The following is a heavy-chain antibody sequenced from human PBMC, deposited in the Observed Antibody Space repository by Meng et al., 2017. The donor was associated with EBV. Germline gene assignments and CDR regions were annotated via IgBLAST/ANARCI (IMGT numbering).Heavy chain of an antibody. CDR2: ISAYNGNT. Sequence: QVQLVQSGAEVTKPWASFKVSCKASGYTFTSYGISWVRQAPGQGLEWMGWISAYNGNTNYAQKLQGRVTMTTDTSTSTAYMELRSLSSDDTAVYYCARDGRLYDTPSPFDYWGQGTLVTVSS. CDR1: GYTFTSYG. D-gene: IGHD3-22*01. J-gene: IGHJ4*02. V-gene: IGHV1-18*01. CDR3: ARDGRLYDTPSPFDY.